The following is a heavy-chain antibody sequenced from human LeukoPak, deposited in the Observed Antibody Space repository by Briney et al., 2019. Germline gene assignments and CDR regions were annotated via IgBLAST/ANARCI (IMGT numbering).Heavy chain of an antibody. CDR1: GFTFSTYG. Sequence: GGSLRLSCAASGFTFSTYGMSWVRQAPGKGLEWVSGISGSGGASYYADSVKGRFTISRDDSHNTLYLQMNSLGAEDTAVYFCARGGVDYYGSGTYYLMYYFDYWGQGALVTVSS. CDR2: ISGSGGAS. D-gene: IGHD3-10*01. CDR3: ARGGVDYYGSGTYYLMYYFDY. V-gene: IGHV3-23*01. J-gene: IGHJ4*02.